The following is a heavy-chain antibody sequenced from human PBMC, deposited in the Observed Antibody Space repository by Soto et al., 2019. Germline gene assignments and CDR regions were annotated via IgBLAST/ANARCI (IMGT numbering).Heavy chain of an antibody. D-gene: IGHD6-13*01. V-gene: IGHV3-23*01. Sequence: GGSLRLSCAASGFTFDNFAMTWVRQAPGKGLEWVSSISGSGTSTYYADSARGRFTISRDNSEDTLHLQINTLTAEDTAMYYCAKDRWPDDSSLSAYWGQGTLVTVSS. J-gene: IGHJ4*02. CDR2: ISGSGTST. CDR3: AKDRWPDDSSLSAY. CDR1: GFTFDNFA.